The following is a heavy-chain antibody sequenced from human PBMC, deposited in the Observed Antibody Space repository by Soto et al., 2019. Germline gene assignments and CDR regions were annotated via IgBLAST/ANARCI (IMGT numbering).Heavy chain of an antibody. Sequence: QITLKESGPTLVKPTQTLTLTCTFSGFSLTSSGVGVGWIRQPPGKALEWLGIIYWDEDKRYSPSLKSRLTITKDTSKNQVVLKMTYMDPVDTATYYWDHSGGYGIIAYWGQGILVTVS. CDR2: IYWDEDK. J-gene: IGHJ4*01. V-gene: IGHV2-5*02. CDR1: GFSLTSSGVG. D-gene: IGHD2-15*01. CDR3: DHSGGYGIIAY.